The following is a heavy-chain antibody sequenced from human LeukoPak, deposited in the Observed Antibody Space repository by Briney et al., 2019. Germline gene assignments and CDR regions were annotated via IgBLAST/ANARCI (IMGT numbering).Heavy chain of an antibody. CDR1: GASIRSSY. CDR2: IYYTGST. CDR3: ARLDRSGYEMGGTWFDP. Sequence: SETLSLTCTVSGASIRSSYWSWLRQPPGKGLEWIGYIYYTGSTNSNPSLKSRVTVSVDTSKNQFSLRLNSMTAADTAIYYCARLDRSGYEMGGTWFDPWGQGTLVTVSS. D-gene: IGHD3-22*01. V-gene: IGHV4-59*08. J-gene: IGHJ5*02.